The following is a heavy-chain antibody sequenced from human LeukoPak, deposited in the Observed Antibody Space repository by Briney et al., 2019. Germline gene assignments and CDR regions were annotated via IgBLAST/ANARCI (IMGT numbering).Heavy chain of an antibody. Sequence: ASVKVSSKASVYTFTGYYMHWVRQAPGQGLEWMGWINPNSGGTNYAQKFQGRVTMTRDTSISTAYMELSRLRSPDTAVYYCARRAPGYCSSTSCYPGDYWGQGTLVTVSS. J-gene: IGHJ4*02. CDR3: ARRAPGYCSSTSCYPGDY. D-gene: IGHD2-2*03. V-gene: IGHV1-2*02. CDR2: INPNSGGT. CDR1: VYTFTGYY.